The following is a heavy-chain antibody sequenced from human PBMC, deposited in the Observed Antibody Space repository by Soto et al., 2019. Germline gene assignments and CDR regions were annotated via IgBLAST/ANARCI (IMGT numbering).Heavy chain of an antibody. CDR2: IIPILGIA. D-gene: IGHD3-10*01. V-gene: IGHV1-69*02. Sequence: QVQLVQSGAEVKKPGSSVKVSCKASGGTFSSYTISWVRQAPGQGLEWMGRIIPILGIANYAQKFQGRVTITADKSTSAASMELSGLRSEDTAVYYCAGVRMVRGVIGGMGVWGRGTTVTVSS. J-gene: IGHJ6*02. CDR3: AGVRMVRGVIGGMGV. CDR1: GGTFSSYT.